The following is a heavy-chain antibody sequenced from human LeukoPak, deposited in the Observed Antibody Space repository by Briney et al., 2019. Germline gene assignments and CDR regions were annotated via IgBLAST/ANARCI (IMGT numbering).Heavy chain of an antibody. Sequence: GESLKISCKGSGYSLTSYWIGWVRQMPGKGLEWMGIIYPGDSDTRYSPSFQGQVTISADKSINTAYLQWSSLKASDTAMYYCASPRSPYDSSGYYYYWGQGTLVTVSS. CDR2: IYPGDSDT. V-gene: IGHV5-51*01. D-gene: IGHD3-22*01. CDR1: GYSLTSYW. J-gene: IGHJ4*02. CDR3: ASPRSPYDSSGYYYY.